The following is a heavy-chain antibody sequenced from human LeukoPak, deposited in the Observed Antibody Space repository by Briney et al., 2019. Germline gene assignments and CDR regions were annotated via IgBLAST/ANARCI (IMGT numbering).Heavy chain of an antibody. D-gene: IGHD2-15*01. CDR1: GGSISSGGYS. CDR2: IYHSGST. V-gene: IGHV4-30-2*01. CDR3: AILEGYCSGGSCYSGSGGAFDI. J-gene: IGHJ3*02. Sequence: PSQTLSLTCAVSGGSISSGGYSWSWIRQPPGKGLEWIGYIYHSGSTYYNPSLKSRVTISVDRSKNQFSLKLSSVTAADTAVYYCAILEGYCSGGSCYSGSGGAFDIWGQGTMVTVSS.